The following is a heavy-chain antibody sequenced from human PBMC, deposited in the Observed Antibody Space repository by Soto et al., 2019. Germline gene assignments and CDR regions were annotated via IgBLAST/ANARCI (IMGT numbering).Heavy chain of an antibody. J-gene: IGHJ4*02. D-gene: IGHD2-2*01. CDR1: GGSISSSSYY. CDR3: ARQGASCYDY. Sequence: SETLSLTCTVSGGSISSSSYYWGWIRPPPGRGLEWIGSIYYSGSTYYNPSLKSRVTISVDTSKNQFSLKLSSVTAADTAVYYCARQGASCYDYWGQGTLVTVSS. CDR2: IYYSGST. V-gene: IGHV4-39*01.